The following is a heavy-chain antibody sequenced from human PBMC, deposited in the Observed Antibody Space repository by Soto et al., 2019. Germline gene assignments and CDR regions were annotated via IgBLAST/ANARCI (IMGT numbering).Heavy chain of an antibody. V-gene: IGHV4-39*01. CDR3: ASRSSYCRNTPCYEDYFDY. D-gene: IGHD2-2*01. J-gene: IGHJ4*02. Sequence: QLQLQESGPGLVKPSETLSLTCTVSGGSISTRSFYWGWIRKAPGMGLECIGSIYYSGSTDYDPSLKSRLRISVETSKNQFSLRLSSVTAADTAVYYCASRSSYCRNTPCYEDYFDYWGQGILVTVSS. CDR2: IYYSGST. CDR1: GGSISTRSFY.